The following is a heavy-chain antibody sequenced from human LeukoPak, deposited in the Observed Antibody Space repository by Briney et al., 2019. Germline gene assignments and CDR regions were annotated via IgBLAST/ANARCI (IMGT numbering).Heavy chain of an antibody. CDR1: GGTFSSYA. D-gene: IGHD2-2*01. CDR3: ARDEAGDCSSTSCSLGY. CDR2: IMPILGIA. J-gene: IGHJ4*02. Sequence: SVKVSCKASGGTFSSYAISWVRQAPGQGLEWMGRIMPILGIANYAQKFQGRVTITADKSTSTAYMELSSLRSEDTAVYYCARDEAGDCSSTSCSLGYWGQGTLVTVSS. V-gene: IGHV1-69*04.